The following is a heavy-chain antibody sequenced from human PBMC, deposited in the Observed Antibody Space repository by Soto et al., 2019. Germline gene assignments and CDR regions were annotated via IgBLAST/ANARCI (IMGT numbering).Heavy chain of an antibody. Sequence: GGSLRLSCAASGFTFSTYGMHWVRQAPGKGLEWVAVISYDGSNKYYADSVKGRFTISRDNSKNTLYLQMNSLRAADTAVYYCAKGGEYCSGISCRRENWFDPWGQGILVTVSS. D-gene: IGHD2-15*01. CDR2: ISYDGSNK. J-gene: IGHJ5*02. CDR3: AKGGEYCSGISCRRENWFDP. CDR1: GFTFSTYG. V-gene: IGHV3-30*18.